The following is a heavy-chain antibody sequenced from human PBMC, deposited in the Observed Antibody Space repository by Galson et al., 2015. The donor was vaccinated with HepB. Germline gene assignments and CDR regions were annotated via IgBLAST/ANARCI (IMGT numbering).Heavy chain of an antibody. D-gene: IGHD2-2*01. CDR1: GDSVSGNIVS. J-gene: IGHJ4*02. CDR3: AGAGYCRSTYCFFVY. Sequence: CAISGDSVSGNIVSWNRIRQSPSRGLEWLGRTYFRSKWYYDYAVSVKSRITINPDTSENQFSLQLHSVTPEDTAVYYCAGAGYCRSTYCFFVYWGQGTLVTVSS. V-gene: IGHV6-1*01. CDR2: TYFRSKWYY.